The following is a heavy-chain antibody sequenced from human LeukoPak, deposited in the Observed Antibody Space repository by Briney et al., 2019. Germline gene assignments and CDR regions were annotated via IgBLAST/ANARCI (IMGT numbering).Heavy chain of an antibody. CDR2: IYYSGST. Sequence: SETLSLTCTVSGGSISSNYWSWIRQPPGKGLQWIGSIYYSGSTYYTPSLKSRVTISVDTSKNQFSLKLSSVTAADTAVYYCARHLRYYYYMDVWGKGTTVTVSS. CDR3: ARHLRYYYYMDV. V-gene: IGHV4-39*01. J-gene: IGHJ6*03. CDR1: GGSISSNY.